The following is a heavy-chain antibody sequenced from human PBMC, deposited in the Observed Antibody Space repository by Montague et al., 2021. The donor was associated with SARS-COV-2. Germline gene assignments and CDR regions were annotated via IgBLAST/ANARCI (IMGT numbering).Heavy chain of an antibody. CDR3: ARLLRSCTNGVRRTYYYSALDD. V-gene: IGHV4-59*01. CDR1: GGSISGFY. D-gene: IGHD2-8*01. CDR2: IYHSGST. J-gene: IGHJ6*02. Sequence: ETLSLTCTVSGGSISGFYWSWIRQPPGKGLEWIGYIYHSGSTKYNPSLESRVAVSVDRYKNQFSLKLTSVTAADTAVYYCARLLRSCTNGVRRTYYYSALDDWGQGTMVTVSS.